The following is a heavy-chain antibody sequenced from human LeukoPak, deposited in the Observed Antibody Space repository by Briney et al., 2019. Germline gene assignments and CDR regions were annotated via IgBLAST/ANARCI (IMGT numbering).Heavy chain of an antibody. CDR3: ATTYYGSGSYFAFDI. CDR1: GFTFSSHG. Sequence: PGGSLRLSCAASGFTFSSHGMSWVRQAPGKGLEWVSAISGSGGSTYYADSVKGRFTISRDNSKNTLYLQMNSLRAEDTAVYYCATTYYGSGSYFAFDIWGQGTMVTVSS. J-gene: IGHJ3*02. CDR2: ISGSGGST. V-gene: IGHV3-23*01. D-gene: IGHD3-10*01.